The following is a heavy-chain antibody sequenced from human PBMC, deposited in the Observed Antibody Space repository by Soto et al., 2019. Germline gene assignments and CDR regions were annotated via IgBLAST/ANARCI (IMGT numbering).Heavy chain of an antibody. Sequence: PGGSLRLSCAASGFTFSSYSMNWVRQAPGKGLEWVSSISSSSSYIYYADSVKGRFTISRDNAKNSLYLQMNSLRAEDTAVYYCARDTTKNYDFWSGYPTGPHGSNWFDPWGQGTLVTVSS. CDR1: GFTFSSYS. V-gene: IGHV3-21*01. J-gene: IGHJ5*02. CDR2: ISSSSSYI. D-gene: IGHD3-3*01. CDR3: ARDTTKNYDFWSGYPTGPHGSNWFDP.